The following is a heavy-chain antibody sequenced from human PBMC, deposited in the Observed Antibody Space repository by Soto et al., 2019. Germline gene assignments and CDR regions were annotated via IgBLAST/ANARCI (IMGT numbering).Heavy chain of an antibody. CDR2: ISGYNGNT. D-gene: IGHD6-19*01. V-gene: IGHV1-18*04. CDR1: GYTFHSYG. CDR3: ARELSSGWANWFDP. Sequence: QVQLVQSGAEVKKPGASVKVSCKASGYTFHSYGISWVRQAPGQGLEWMGTISGYNGNTNYAQKLQGSVTMTTDTSTSTAYMELRSLRADDTALYYCARELSSGWANWFDPWGQGTLVTVSS. J-gene: IGHJ5*02.